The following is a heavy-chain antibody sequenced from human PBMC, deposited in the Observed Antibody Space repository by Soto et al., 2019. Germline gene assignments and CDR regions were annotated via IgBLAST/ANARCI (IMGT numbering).Heavy chain of an antibody. V-gene: IGHV4-30-4*01. CDR3: ARDRYYGSGTYYNFYSGMDV. CDR2: IFHSGST. D-gene: IGHD3-10*01. CDR1: GGSINSGDYY. Sequence: SETLSLTCTVSGGSINSGDYYWTWVRQPPGKGLEWIGNIFHSGSTYYTPSLQSRVTISLDTSKNHFSLKLSSVTPADTAVYYCARDRYYGSGTYYNFYSGMDVWRQGTTVTVSS. J-gene: IGHJ6*02.